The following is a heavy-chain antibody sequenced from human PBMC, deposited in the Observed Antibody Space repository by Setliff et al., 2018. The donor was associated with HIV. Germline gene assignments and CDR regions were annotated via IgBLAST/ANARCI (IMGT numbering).Heavy chain of an antibody. D-gene: IGHD5-12*01. Sequence: GGSLRLSWAAPEFTFTSDCMKWVRQAPGKGLASVANIRQGGSEKHSVDSVKGRFTMSRDNAKNLLFLQMDSLRAEDTAVYYCARDWRHGYDLNFDYWGQGTLVTVSS. V-gene: IGHV3-7*01. J-gene: IGHJ4*02. CDR2: IRQGGSEK. CDR1: EFTFTSDC. CDR3: ARDWRHGYDLNFDY.